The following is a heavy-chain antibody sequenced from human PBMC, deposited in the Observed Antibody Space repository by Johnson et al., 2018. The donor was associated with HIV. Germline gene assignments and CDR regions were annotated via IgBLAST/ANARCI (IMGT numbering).Heavy chain of an antibody. V-gene: IGHV3-66*01. CDR3: AREGIGGGAFDI. CDR2: IYSGGTT. CDR1: GFTFRSYA. J-gene: IGHJ3*02. Sequence: MLLVESGGGVVQPGRSLRLSCAASGFTFRSYAMNWVRQAPGKGLEWVSVIYSGGTTYYADSVKGRFIISRDSSKNTLYLQMNSLRAEETAVYYCAREGIGGGAFDIWGQGTMVTVSS.